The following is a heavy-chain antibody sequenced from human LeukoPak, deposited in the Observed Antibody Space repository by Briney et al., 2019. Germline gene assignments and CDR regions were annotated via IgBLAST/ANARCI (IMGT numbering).Heavy chain of an antibody. J-gene: IGHJ4*02. D-gene: IGHD6-19*01. CDR3: VRGGSGRYSD. V-gene: IGHV1-18*01. CDR1: GYTFTSYG. Sequence: ASVKVSCKASGYTFTSYGISWMRQAPGQGLEWMGWISGYNENANYARNLQGRRTLTTDPSTSTAYMDLRSLRSDDTAVYYCVRGGSGRYSDWGQGTLVTVSS. CDR2: ISGYNENA.